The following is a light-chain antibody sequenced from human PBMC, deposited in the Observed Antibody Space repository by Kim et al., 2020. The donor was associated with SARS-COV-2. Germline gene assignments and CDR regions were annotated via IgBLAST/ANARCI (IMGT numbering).Light chain of an antibody. V-gene: IGKV3-20*01. CDR2: GAS. CDR3: QQFDNSHLDT. CDR1: QSVRSSH. J-gene: IGKJ1*01. Sequence: EIVLTQSPDTLSSSPGESVTLSCRASQSVRSSHFAWYQQQPGQPPRLLLYGASSRATVIPDRFRGGGSGTDFTLTISRLEHEDFAVYYCQQFDNSHLDTFGQGTKVDIK.